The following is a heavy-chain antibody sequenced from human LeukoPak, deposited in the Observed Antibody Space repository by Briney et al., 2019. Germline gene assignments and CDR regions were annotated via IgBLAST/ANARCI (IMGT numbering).Heavy chain of an antibody. J-gene: IGHJ6*02. CDR3: AREKNPAGMDV. Sequence: SETLSLTCTVSGGSISNGDYYWSWIRQPPGKGLEWIGYIYYSGSTNYNPSLKSRVTISVDTSKNQFSLKLSSVTAADTAVYYCAREKNPAGMDVWGQGTTVTVSS. V-gene: IGHV4-61*08. D-gene: IGHD2/OR15-2a*01. CDR2: IYYSGST. CDR1: GGSISNGDYY.